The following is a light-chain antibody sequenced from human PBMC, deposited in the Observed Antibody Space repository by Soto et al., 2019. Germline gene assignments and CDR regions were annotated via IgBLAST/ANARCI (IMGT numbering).Light chain of an antibody. CDR1: ERISSNF. V-gene: IGKV3-20*01. J-gene: IGKJ3*01. Sequence: VLTQSPDTLSLSPGERATLSCRASERISSNFLAWYQQRPGQAPRLLIYGASTRASGIPDRFSGSGSGTDFPLTTVRLEPEIFAVFSCQQYGTSPSTFGPGTTVEIK. CDR2: GAS. CDR3: QQYGTSPST.